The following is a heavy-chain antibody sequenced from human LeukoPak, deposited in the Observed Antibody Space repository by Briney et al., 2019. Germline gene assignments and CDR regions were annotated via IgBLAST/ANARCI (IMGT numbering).Heavy chain of an antibody. CDR3: ARDGSFGRDV. CDR1: GFTFNSYA. V-gene: IGHV3-30-3*01. J-gene: IGHJ6*02. CDR2: ISNDGSSK. D-gene: IGHD6-19*01. Sequence: GGSLRLSCAASGFTFNSYAMHWVRQAPGKGLAWVALISNDGSSKYYVDSVKGRFTISRDNSKKTVYLQMNSLRVEDTGVYYCARDGSFGRDVWGQGTTVTVSS.